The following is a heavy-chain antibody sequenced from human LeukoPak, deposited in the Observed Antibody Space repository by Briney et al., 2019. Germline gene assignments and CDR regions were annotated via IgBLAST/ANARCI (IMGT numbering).Heavy chain of an antibody. CDR1: GTSISSSF. V-gene: IGHV4-4*07. Sequence: SETLSLTCIVSGTSISSSFWTWIRQPAGKGLQWIGRIYTTGTTNYNPSLKSRVTTSIDTSKNQFSLNLSSVTAADTAVYYCARANANSSRALDYWGQGTLVTVSS. CDR2: IYTTGTT. CDR3: ARANANSSRALDY. D-gene: IGHD6-6*01. J-gene: IGHJ4*02.